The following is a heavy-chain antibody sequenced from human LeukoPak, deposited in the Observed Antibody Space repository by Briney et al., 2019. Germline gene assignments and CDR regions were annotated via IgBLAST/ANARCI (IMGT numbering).Heavy chain of an antibody. CDR3: AKDRLYFGNDFGDY. V-gene: IGHV3-30-3*01. CDR2: ISYDGSNK. CDR1: GFTFSGYA. Sequence: GGSLRLSCAASGFTFSGYAMHWVRQAPGKGLEWVAVISYDGSNKYYADSVKGRFTISRDNSKNTLYLQMNSLRTEDTAIYYCAKDRLYFGNDFGDYWGQGTLATVSS. D-gene: IGHD3-9*01. J-gene: IGHJ4*02.